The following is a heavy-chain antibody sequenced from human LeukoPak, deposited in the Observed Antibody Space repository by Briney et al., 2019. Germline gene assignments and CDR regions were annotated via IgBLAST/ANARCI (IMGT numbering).Heavy chain of an antibody. Sequence: GGSLRLSCAASGNYWMHWVRQAPGKGLVWVSHINSDGGGTSYADSVKGRFTISKDNAKNTVYLQMNSLRAEDTAVYYCVSFYETYWGRGTLVTVSS. CDR1: GNYW. D-gene: IGHD2/OR15-2a*01. V-gene: IGHV3-74*01. CDR2: INSDGGGT. CDR3: VSFYETY. J-gene: IGHJ4*02.